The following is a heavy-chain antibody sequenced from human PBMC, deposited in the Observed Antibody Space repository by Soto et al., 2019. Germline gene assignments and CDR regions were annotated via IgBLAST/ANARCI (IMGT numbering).Heavy chain of an antibody. D-gene: IGHD3-22*01. CDR2: IIPIFDTA. Sequence: QVQLVQSGAEVKKPGSSVKVSCKASGGTFSSYAISWVRQAPGQGLEWMGGIIPIFDTADYAQKFQGRVTITADESTNTAYMELSSLRSEDTAVYYCAGHSSGVPGYYYGMDVWGQRTTVTVSS. V-gene: IGHV1-69*12. J-gene: IGHJ6*02. CDR3: AGHSSGVPGYYYGMDV. CDR1: GGTFSSYA.